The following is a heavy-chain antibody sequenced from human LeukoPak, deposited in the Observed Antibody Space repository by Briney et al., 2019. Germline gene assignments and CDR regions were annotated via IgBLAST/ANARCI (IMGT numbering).Heavy chain of an antibody. J-gene: IGHJ4*02. Sequence: TGGSLRLSCAASGFTFSSYEMNWVRQAPGKGLEWVSYISSSGSTIYYADSVKGRFTISRDNAKNSLYLQMNSLRAEDTAFYYCARGYTGYDWGNLFDYWGQGTLVTVSS. V-gene: IGHV3-48*03. CDR1: GFTFSSYE. D-gene: IGHD5-12*01. CDR2: ISSSGSTI. CDR3: ARGYTGYDWGNLFDY.